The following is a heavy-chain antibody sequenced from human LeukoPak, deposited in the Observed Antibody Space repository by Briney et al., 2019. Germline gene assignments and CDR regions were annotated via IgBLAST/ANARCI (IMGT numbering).Heavy chain of an antibody. V-gene: IGHV1-69*13. Sequence: SVKVSCKASGGTFSRYAISWVRQAPGQGLEWMGGIIPIFGTANYAQKFQGRVTITADESKSTAYMELSSLRSEDTAVYYCARAQGTVTHFDYWGQGTLVTVSS. D-gene: IGHD4-17*01. J-gene: IGHJ4*02. CDR1: GGTFSRYA. CDR3: ARAQGTVTHFDY. CDR2: IIPIFGTA.